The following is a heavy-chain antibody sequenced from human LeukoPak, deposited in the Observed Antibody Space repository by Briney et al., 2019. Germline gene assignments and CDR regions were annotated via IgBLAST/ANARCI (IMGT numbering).Heavy chain of an antibody. V-gene: IGHV3-30*04. D-gene: IGHD3-22*01. CDR1: GYTLTELS. CDR3: ARDLGYYDSSGSSYYYGMDV. Sequence: SCKVSGYTLTELSMHWVRQAPGKGLEWVAVISYDGSNKYYADSVKGRFTISRDNSKNTLYLQMNSLRAEDTAVYYCARDLGYYDSSGSSYYYGMDVWGQGTTVTVSS. CDR2: ISYDGSNK. J-gene: IGHJ6*02.